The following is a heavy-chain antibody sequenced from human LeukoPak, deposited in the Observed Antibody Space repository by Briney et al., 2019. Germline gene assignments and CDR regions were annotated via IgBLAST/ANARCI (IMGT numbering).Heavy chain of an antibody. CDR3: ATTTIRLGY. Sequence: SETLSLTCTVSGGSISSSSHYWGWIRQPPGKGLEWIGSMYYRGSTYHNPSLKSRVTISVDMSKNQFSLKLSSVTAADTAVYYCATTTIRLGYWGQGTLVTVSS. CDR1: GGSISSSSHY. V-gene: IGHV4-39*07. J-gene: IGHJ4*02. D-gene: IGHD1-26*01. CDR2: MYYRGST.